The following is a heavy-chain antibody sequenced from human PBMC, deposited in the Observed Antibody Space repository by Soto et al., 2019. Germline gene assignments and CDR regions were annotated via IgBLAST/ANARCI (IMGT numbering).Heavy chain of an antibody. V-gene: IGHV4-39*01. J-gene: IGHJ6*02. CDR1: GGSISSSNYY. CDR2: LYYSGTT. Sequence: SETLSLTCTVSGGSISSSNYYWGWIRQPPGKGLEWIGSLYYSGTTYYIPSLRSRLTIYLDTSKNQFSLKLSSVTAADTAVYYCAGFETGTTFDYYYYGMDVWGQGTTVTVSS. CDR3: AGFETGTTFDYYYYGMDV. D-gene: IGHD1-7*01.